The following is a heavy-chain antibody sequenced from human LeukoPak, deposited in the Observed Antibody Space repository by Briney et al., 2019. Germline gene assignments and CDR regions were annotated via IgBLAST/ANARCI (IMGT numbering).Heavy chain of an antibody. D-gene: IGHD2-2*01. CDR2: ISSSSNNI. V-gene: IGHV3-21*01. CDR3: ARGYQRPDY. Sequence: GGSLRLSCAASGFTFTTYTMNWVRQAPGKGLEWVSSISSSSNNINYADSVKGRFTISRDNAMNSVHLQMNSLRVEDTAVYYCARGYQRPDYWGQGTLITVSS. J-gene: IGHJ4*02. CDR1: GFTFTTYT.